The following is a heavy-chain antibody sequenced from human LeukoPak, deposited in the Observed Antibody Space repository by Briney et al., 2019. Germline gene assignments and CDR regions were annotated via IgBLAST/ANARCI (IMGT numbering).Heavy chain of an antibody. D-gene: IGHD3-3*01. J-gene: IGHJ4*02. CDR1: GYTFTSYG. V-gene: IGHV1-18*01. Sequence: ASVKVSCKASGYTFTSYGISWVRQAPGQGLEWMGWISAYNGNTNYAQKLQGRVTMTTDTSTSTAYMELRSLRSDDTAVYYCARAEGGYYDLWSGYYYFDYWGQGTLVTVSS. CDR3: ARAEGGYYDLWSGYYYFDY. CDR2: ISAYNGNT.